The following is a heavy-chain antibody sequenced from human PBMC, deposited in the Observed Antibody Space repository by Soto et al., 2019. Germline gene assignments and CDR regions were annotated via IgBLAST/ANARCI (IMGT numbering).Heavy chain of an antibody. J-gene: IGHJ6*02. D-gene: IGHD6-13*01. CDR1: GGSISSNLYY. Sequence: PSETLSLTCTFSGGSISSNLYYWSWIRQPPGKGLEWIGYIYYSGNTYYTPSLSSRLTISLDTSKSQFSLQLGSVTAADTAVYYCARYSNTALSGMDVWGQGTTVTVSS. CDR2: IYYSGNT. V-gene: IGHV4-30-4*08. CDR3: ARYSNTALSGMDV.